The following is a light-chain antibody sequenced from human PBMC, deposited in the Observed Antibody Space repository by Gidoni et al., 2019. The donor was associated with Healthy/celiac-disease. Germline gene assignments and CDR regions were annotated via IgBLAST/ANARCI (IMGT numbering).Light chain of an antibody. V-gene: IGKV1-27*01. CDR2: AAS. CDR3: QKYNSAPAT. Sequence: DIQMTQSPSSLSASVGDRVTITCRASQGISNYLAWYQQKPGKVPKLLIYAASTLQSGVPSRFSGSGSGTDFTLTISSLQPENVATYYCQKYNSAPATFXPXTKVXIK. CDR1: QGISNY. J-gene: IGKJ3*01.